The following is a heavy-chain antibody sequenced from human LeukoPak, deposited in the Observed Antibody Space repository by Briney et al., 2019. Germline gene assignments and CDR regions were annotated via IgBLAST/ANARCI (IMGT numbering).Heavy chain of an antibody. CDR1: GFTFNTYT. CDR3: VRDRYYSLDY. D-gene: IGHD3-10*01. V-gene: IGHV3-21*01. CDR2: TSSSSSYI. Sequence: PGGSLRLSCTASGFTFNTYTMNWVRQAPGKGLEWVSSTSSSSSYIYYADSVKGRFTISRDNAKNTLYLQINSLRAEDTAVYYCVRDRYYSLDYWGQGTLVTVSS. J-gene: IGHJ4*02.